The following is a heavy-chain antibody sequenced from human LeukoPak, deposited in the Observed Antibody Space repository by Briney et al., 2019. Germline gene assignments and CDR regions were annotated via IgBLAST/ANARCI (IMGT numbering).Heavy chain of an antibody. CDR1: GGSISSSSYY. V-gene: IGHV4-39*01. D-gene: IGHD3-22*01. Sequence: SETLSLTCTVSGGSISSSSYYWGWIRQPPGKGLEWIGSIYYSGSTYYNPSLKSRVTISVDTSKNQFSLKLSSVTAADTAVYYCARQVTLRITMIVVAIASFDYWGQGTLVTVSS. CDR2: IYYSGST. J-gene: IGHJ4*02. CDR3: ARQVTLRITMIVVAIASFDY.